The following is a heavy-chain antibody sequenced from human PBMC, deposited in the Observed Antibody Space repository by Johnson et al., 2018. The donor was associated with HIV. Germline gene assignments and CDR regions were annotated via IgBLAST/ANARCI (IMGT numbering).Heavy chain of an antibody. V-gene: IGHV3-30*04. J-gene: IGHJ3*02. CDR2: ISYDGSSR. Sequence: VQLVESGGGVVQPGMSLRLSCAASGFTFSSYAMHWVRQAPGKGLEWVAVISYDGSSRNYADSVKGRFTISRDNAKNTLYLQMNSLRAEDTAVYYCAKDAGWSIVGATDGRDAFDIWGQGAMVTVSS. D-gene: IGHD1-26*01. CDR1: GFTFSSYA. CDR3: AKDAGWSIVGATDGRDAFDI.